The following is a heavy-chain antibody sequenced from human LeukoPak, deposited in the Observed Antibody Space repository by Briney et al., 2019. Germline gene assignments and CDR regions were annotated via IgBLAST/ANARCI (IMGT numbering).Heavy chain of an antibody. CDR3: ARHLAEGSYYYGMDV. D-gene: IGHD3-10*01. CDR2: IYYSGST. Sequence: SSETLSLTCTVSGGSISSYYWSWIRQPPGKGLEWIGYIYYSGSTNYNPSLKSRVTISVDTSKNQFSLKLSSVTAADTAVYYCARHLAEGSYYYGMDVWGQGTTVTVSS. J-gene: IGHJ6*02. V-gene: IGHV4-59*08. CDR1: GGSISSYY.